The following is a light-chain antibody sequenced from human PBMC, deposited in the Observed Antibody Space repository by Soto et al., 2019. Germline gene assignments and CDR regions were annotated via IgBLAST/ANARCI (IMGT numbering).Light chain of an antibody. Sequence: QPVLTQSSSASASLGSSVKLTCTLSSGHSSYIIAWHHQQPGKALRYLMKLEGSGSYNKGSGVPDRFSGSSSGADRYLTISNLQFEDEANYYCETWDSNTRVFGGGTKLTVL. CDR2: LEGSGSY. CDR1: SGHSSYI. V-gene: IGLV4-60*02. CDR3: ETWDSNTRV. J-gene: IGLJ2*01.